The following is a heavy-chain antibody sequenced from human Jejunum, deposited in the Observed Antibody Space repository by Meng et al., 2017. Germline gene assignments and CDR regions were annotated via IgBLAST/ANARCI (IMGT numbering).Heavy chain of an antibody. J-gene: IGHJ4*02. D-gene: IGHD3-22*01. CDR3: VASSASFARSGSFDY. Sequence: GESLKISCAASVFTFSNYEMNWVRQAPGKGLEWLSYISRSGRTIYYAASVKGRFTISTDSAKNSLYLQMNSLRVEDTAVYYCVASSASFARSGSFDYWGQGTLVTVSS. CDR1: VFTFSNYE. CDR2: ISRSGRTI. V-gene: IGHV3-48*03.